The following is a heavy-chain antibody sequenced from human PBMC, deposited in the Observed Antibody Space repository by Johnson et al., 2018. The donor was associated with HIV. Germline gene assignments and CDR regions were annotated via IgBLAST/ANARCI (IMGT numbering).Heavy chain of an antibody. CDR3: ARDRRNRQWQRLDAFDI. CDR1: GFTVSSNY. Sequence: VQLVESGGGVVQPGRSLRLSCAASGFTVSSNYMSWVRQAPGKGLEWVSGINWNGGSTGYADSVKGRFTISRDNAKNSLHLQMNSLRAEDTAFYYCARDRRNRQWQRLDAFDIWGQGTMVIVSS. J-gene: IGHJ3*02. CDR2: INWNGGST. D-gene: IGHD6-19*01. V-gene: IGHV3-20*04.